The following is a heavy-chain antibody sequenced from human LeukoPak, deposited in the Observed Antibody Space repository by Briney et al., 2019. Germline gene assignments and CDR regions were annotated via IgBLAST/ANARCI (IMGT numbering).Heavy chain of an antibody. CDR2: INHIGST. CDR1: GGSLSGSY. V-gene: IGHV4-34*01. D-gene: IGHD1-20*01. J-gene: IGHJ4*02. CDR3: ARANYNWNYWDY. Sequence: SETLSLTCAVYGGSLSGSYWSWIREPLGKRLEWSGEINHIGSTNYNPSLQSRVTVSVDPSKNQVSPKLSPVTAADTAVYYCARANYNWNYWDYWGQGTLVTVSS.